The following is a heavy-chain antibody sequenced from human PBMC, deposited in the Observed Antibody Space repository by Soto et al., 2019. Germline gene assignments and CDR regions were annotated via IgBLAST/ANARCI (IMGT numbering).Heavy chain of an antibody. V-gene: IGHV3-53*01. CDR1: GFTVSSNY. CDR3: GSFSPNSAAPPYYDLSSAPKNYYSYGMDV. CDR2: IYSGGST. D-gene: IGHD3-3*01. J-gene: IGHJ6*02. Sequence: GGSLRLSCAASGFTVSSNYMRWVRQAPGKGLEWVSVIYSGGSTYYADSVKGRFTISRYNSKNTLYLQMNSLRAEDTAGYYCGSFSPNSAAPPYYDLSSAPKNYYSYGMDVWSHRTTVTVS.